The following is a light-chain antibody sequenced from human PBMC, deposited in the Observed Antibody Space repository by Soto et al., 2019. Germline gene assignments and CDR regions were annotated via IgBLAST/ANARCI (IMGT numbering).Light chain of an antibody. J-gene: IGLJ1*01. CDR1: SSNIGAGYA. CDR3: QSSDSSLREV. V-gene: IGLV1-40*01. CDR2: GDN. Sequence: QSVLTQPPSVSGAPGQRVTISCTGSSSNIGAGYAVQWYQQLPGTAPKLLIYGDNNRPSGVPDRFSGSRSGTSASLAITGLQAEDEADYYCQSSDSSLREVFGAGTKVTVL.